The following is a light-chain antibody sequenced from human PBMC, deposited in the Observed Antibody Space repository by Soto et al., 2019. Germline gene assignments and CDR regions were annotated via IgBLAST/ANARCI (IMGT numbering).Light chain of an antibody. J-gene: IGKJ4*01. CDR2: DAY. Sequence: EIVMKQSPATLSASPGEGATLSCKAGQNVYNNLAWYQQRPGQPPRLLIYDAYTRATGISARFSGSGYETEFTLTISSLQSEDFAVDFFQQSRNWPLIFGGGTKVEIK. CDR1: QNVYNN. CDR3: QQSRNWPLI. V-gene: IGKV3-15*01.